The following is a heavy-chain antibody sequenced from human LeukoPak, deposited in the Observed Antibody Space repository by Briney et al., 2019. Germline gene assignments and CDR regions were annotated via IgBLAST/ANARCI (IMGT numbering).Heavy chain of an antibody. J-gene: IGHJ5*02. CDR3: ASRYYDFWSGYYSDNWFDP. D-gene: IGHD3-3*01. Sequence: SSVKVSCKASGGTFSSYTISWVRQAPGQGLEWMGRIIPILGIANYAQKFQGRVTITADKSTSTAYMELSSLRSEDTAVYYCASRYYDFWSGYYSDNWFDPWGQGTLVTVSS. CDR2: IIPILGIA. V-gene: IGHV1-69*02. CDR1: GGTFSSYT.